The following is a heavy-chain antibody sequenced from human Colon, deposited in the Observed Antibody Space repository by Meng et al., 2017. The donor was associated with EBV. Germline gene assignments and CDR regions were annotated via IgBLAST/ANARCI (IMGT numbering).Heavy chain of an antibody. CDR1: CGYISTNW. Sequence: EAGAGMVRPAGTLSHTCACFCGYISTNWWSWVRQPPGKGREWIGEIYHSGTTSYNPSLRSRVTISVDKSKNQFSLQLTSVTAADTAVYYCARNGDYNPGLYWGQGTLVTVSS. D-gene: IGHD4-17*01. J-gene: IGHJ4*02. CDR3: ARNGDYNPGLY. CDR2: IYHSGTT. V-gene: IGHV4-4*02.